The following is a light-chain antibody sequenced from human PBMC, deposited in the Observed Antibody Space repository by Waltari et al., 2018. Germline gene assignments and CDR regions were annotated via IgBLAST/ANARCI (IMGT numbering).Light chain of an antibody. CDR2: EVT. V-gene: IGLV2-23*02. CDR1: SHDVGNYDL. CDR3: CSYSGDLSFGVV. J-gene: IGLJ2*01. Sequence: QSALTQPASVSGSPGQSITISCTGTSHDVGNYDLVSWYQQHPGKAPKLIIYEVTKLPSGFSNRFSGSKSGNTASLTISGLHTEDEGDYYCCSYSGDLSFGVVFGGGTKLTVL.